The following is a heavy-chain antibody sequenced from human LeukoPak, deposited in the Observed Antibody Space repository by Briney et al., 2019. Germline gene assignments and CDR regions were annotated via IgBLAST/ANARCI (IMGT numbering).Heavy chain of an antibody. V-gene: IGHV5-51*01. CDR2: IYPGDSDT. CDR1: GYSFTSYW. CDR3: ARLSEDFWSGYSFFDY. J-gene: IGHJ4*02. Sequence: GESLKISCKGSGYSFTSYWIGWVRRMPGKGLEWMGIIYPGDSDTRYSPSFQGQVTISADKSISTAYLQWSSLKASDTAMYYCARLSEDFWSGYSFFDYWGQGTLVTVSS. D-gene: IGHD3-3*01.